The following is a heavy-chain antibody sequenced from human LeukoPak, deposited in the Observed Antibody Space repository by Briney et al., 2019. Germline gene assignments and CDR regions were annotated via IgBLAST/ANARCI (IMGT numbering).Heavy chain of an antibody. V-gene: IGHV4-34*01. Sequence: SETLSLTCTVYSGSLSNYFWSWIRQAPGKGLEWIGEIKPGGITNYNPSLKSRGTISLDTSKNQLFTILTSATPADPAMYCGVRGFSGVVGEYWGQGTLVTVSS. D-gene: IGHD3-10*01. J-gene: IGHJ4*02. CDR3: VRGFSGVVGEY. CDR1: SGSLSNYF. CDR2: IKPGGIT.